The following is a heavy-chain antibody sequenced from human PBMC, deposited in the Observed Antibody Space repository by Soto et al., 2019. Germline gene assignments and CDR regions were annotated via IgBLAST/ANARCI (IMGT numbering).Heavy chain of an antibody. J-gene: IGHJ2*01. Sequence: QVQLQESGPGLVKPSETLSLTCTVSGGSISGRVHSWSWIRQPPGKGLEWIGHIFDSGSTYYNPSLKSRLTISVDTSKNQFSLRLSSVTAADTAVYYWAREIMPLTNDWYFDLWGRGTLVTVSS. CDR2: IFDSGST. V-gene: IGHV4-30-4*01. CDR1: GGSISGRVHS. D-gene: IGHD2-8*01. CDR3: AREIMPLTNDWYFDL.